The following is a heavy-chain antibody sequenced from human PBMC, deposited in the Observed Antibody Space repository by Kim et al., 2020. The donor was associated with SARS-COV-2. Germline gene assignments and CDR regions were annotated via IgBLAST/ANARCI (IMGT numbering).Heavy chain of an antibody. V-gene: IGHV3-21*01. D-gene: IGHD2-2*01. CDR2: ISSSSSYI. CDR3: ARDEVVVVPAAPTRRYYYYGMDV. J-gene: IGHJ6*02. CDR1: GFTFSSYS. Sequence: GGSLRLSCAASGFTFSSYSMNWVRQAPGKGLEWVSSISSSSSYIYYADSVKGRFTISRDNAKNSLYLQMNSLRAEDTAVYYCARDEVVVVPAAPTRRYYYYGMDVWGQGTTVTVSS.